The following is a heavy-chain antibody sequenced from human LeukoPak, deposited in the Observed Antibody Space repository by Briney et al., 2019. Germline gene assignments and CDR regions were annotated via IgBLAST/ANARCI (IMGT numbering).Heavy chain of an antibody. CDR1: GGSISSYY. CDR2: IYYSGST. CDR3: ARDREGGYGYGFRLGDTFDI. Sequence: SETLSLTCTVSGGSISSYYWSWIRQPPGKGLEWIGYIYYSGSTNYNPSLKSRVTISVDTSKNQFSLKLSSVTAADTAVYYCARDREGGYGYGFRLGDTFDIWGQGTMVTVSS. J-gene: IGHJ3*02. V-gene: IGHV4-59*01. D-gene: IGHD5-18*01.